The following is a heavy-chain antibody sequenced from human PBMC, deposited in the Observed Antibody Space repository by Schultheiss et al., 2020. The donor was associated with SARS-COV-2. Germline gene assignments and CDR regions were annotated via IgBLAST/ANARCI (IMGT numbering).Heavy chain of an antibody. Sequence: ASVKVSCKASGYTFTGYYMHWVRQAPGQGLEWMGRINPNSGGTNYAQKFQGRVTMTRDTSISTAYMELSRLRSEDTAVYYCARESSSWYGTGRVVDAFDIWGQGTMVTVSS. D-gene: IGHD6-13*01. CDR1: GYTFTGYY. J-gene: IGHJ3*02. V-gene: IGHV1-2*06. CDR3: ARESSSWYGTGRVVDAFDI. CDR2: INPNSGGT.